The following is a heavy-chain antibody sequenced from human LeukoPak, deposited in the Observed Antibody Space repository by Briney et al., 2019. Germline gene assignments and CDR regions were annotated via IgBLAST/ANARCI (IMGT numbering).Heavy chain of an antibody. Sequence: GGSLRLSCAASGFTFNNYAMNWVRQAPGKGLEWVSGISGSGGSTYYADSVKGRFTISRDNSKNTLCLQMNRLRAEDTAVYFCAKDPLSYYDSSGYRYFDYWGQGTLVTVSS. J-gene: IGHJ4*02. D-gene: IGHD3-22*01. V-gene: IGHV3-23*01. CDR1: GFTFNNYA. CDR3: AKDPLSYYDSSGYRYFDY. CDR2: ISGSGGST.